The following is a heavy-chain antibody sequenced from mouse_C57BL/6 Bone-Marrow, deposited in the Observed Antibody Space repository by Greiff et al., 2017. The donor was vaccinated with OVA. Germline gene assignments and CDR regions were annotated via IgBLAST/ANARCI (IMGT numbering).Heavy chain of an antibody. CDR1: GYTFTSYW. V-gene: IGHV1-55*01. D-gene: IGHD1-1*01. CDR2: IYPGSGST. Sequence: VQLQQSGAELVKPGASVKMSCKASGYTFTSYWITWVKQRPGQGLEWIGDIYPGSGSTNYNEKFKSKATLTVDTSSSTAYMQLSSLTSEDSAVYYCAIYYYGSSFFDYWGQGTTLTVSS. CDR3: AIYYYGSSFFDY. J-gene: IGHJ2*01.